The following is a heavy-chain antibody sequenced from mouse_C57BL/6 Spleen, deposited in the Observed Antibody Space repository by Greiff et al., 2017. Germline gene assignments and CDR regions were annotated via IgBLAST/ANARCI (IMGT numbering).Heavy chain of an antibody. CDR3: ANYDYDVGFAY. V-gene: IGHV1-7*01. D-gene: IGHD2-4*01. Sequence: QVQLQQSGAELAKPGASVKLSCKASGYTFTSYWMHWVKQRPGQGLEWIGYINPSSGYTKYNQKFKDKATLTADKSSSTAYMQLSSLTYEDAAVYYCANYDYDVGFAYWGQGTLVTVSA. J-gene: IGHJ3*01. CDR2: INPSSGYT. CDR1: GYTFTSYW.